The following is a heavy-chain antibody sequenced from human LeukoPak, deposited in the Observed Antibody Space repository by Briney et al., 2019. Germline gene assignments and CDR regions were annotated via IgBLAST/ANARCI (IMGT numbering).Heavy chain of an antibody. CDR3: ARGRNLIQWLVPYYLDY. J-gene: IGHJ4*02. CDR2: INHSGST. CDR1: GGSFSGYY. D-gene: IGHD6-19*01. Sequence: SETLSLACAVYGGSFSGYYWGWIRQPPGKGLEWIGEINHSGSTNYDPSLKSRVTISVDTSKNQFSLKLSSVTAADTAVYYCARGRNLIQWLVPYYLDYWGQGTLVTVSS. V-gene: IGHV4-34*01.